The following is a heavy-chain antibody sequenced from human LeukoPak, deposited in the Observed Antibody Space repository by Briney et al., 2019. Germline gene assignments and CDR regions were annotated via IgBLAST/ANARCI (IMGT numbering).Heavy chain of an antibody. J-gene: IGHJ4*02. D-gene: IGHD3-22*01. CDR2: IYYSGST. CDR1: GGSMSSYY. V-gene: IGHV4-59*08. CDR3: ARFVRGYYYSCFDY. Sequence: SETLSLTCTASGGSMSSYYWSWIRQPPGKGLEWIGYIYYSGSTNYNPSLKSRVTISVDTSKNQFSLKLSSVTAADTAVYYCARFVRGYYYSCFDYWGQGTLVTVSS.